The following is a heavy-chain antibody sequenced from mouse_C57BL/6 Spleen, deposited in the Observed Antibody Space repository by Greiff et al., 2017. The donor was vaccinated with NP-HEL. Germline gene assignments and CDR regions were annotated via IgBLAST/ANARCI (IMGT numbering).Heavy chain of an antibody. V-gene: IGHV1-9*01. Sequence: QVQLQQSGAELMKPGASVKLSCKATGYTFTGYWIEWVKQRPGQGLEWIGEILPGGGSTNYNEKFKGKATFTADTSSNTAYMQRSSLTPEDSAIYYCARCDSRPGYCAMDDWGQGTTVTVAS. CDR2: ILPGGGST. J-gene: IGHJ4*01. D-gene: IGHD2-4*01. CDR3: ARCDSRPGYCAMDD. CDR1: GYTFTGYW.